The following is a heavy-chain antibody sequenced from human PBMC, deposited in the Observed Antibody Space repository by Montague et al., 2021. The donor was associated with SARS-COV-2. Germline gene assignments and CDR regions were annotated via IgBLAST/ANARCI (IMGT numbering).Heavy chain of an antibody. Sequence: SETLSLTCTVSGGSIRSSSYYRGWIRQPPGKGLEWIGNIYYSGSTYYNPSLKSRVTISVDTSKDQFSLNLNSVTAADTATYYCARGQVTVFAILIAFPAAGAIDVWGQGTTVTVS. D-gene: IGHD3-16*02. CDR2: IYYSGST. CDR1: GGSIRSSSYY. J-gene: IGHJ3*01. V-gene: IGHV4-39*02. CDR3: ARGQVTVFAILIAFPAAGAIDV.